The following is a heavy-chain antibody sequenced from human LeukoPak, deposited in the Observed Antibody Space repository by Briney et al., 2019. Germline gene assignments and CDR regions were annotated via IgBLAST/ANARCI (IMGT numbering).Heavy chain of an antibody. CDR2: INHSGST. Sequence: PSETLSLTCAVYGGSFSGYYWSWTRQPPGKGLEWIGEINHSGSTNYNPSLKSRVTISVDTSKNQFSLKLSSVTAADTAVYYCARGNNWFDPWGQGTLVTVSS. CDR1: GGSFSGYY. CDR3: ARGNNWFDP. V-gene: IGHV4-34*01. J-gene: IGHJ5*02.